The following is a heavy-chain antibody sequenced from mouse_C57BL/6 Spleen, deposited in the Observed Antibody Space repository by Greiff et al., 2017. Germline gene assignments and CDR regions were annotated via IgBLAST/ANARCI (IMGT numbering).Heavy chain of an antibody. CDR1: GFTFSDYY. Sequence: EVQVVESEGGLVQPGSSMKLSCTASGFTFSDYYMAWVSQVPEKGLEWVANINYDGSSNNYLDSLKSRFIISRDNEKNILYLQMSSLKSEDTATYYCARGRYCNYFDYWGQGTTLTVSS. V-gene: IGHV5-16*01. D-gene: IGHD1-1*01. CDR2: INYDGSSN. J-gene: IGHJ2*01. CDR3: ARGRYCNYFDY.